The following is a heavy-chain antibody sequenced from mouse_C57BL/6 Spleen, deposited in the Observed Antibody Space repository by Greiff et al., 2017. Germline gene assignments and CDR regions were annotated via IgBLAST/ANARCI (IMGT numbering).Heavy chain of an antibody. CDR1: GFTFSNYW. J-gene: IGHJ3*01. Sequence: EVKLEESGGGLVQPGGSMKLSCVASGFTFSNYWMNWVRQSPEKGLEWVAQIRLKSDNYATHYAESVKGRFTISRDDSKSSVYLQMNNLRAEDTGIYYCTIYYDYGGFAYWGQGTLVTVSA. CDR3: TIYYDYGGFAY. V-gene: IGHV6-3*01. D-gene: IGHD2-4*01. CDR2: IRLKSDNYAT.